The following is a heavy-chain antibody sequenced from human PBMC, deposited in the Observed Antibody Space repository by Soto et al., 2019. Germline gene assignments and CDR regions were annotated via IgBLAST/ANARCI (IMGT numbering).Heavy chain of an antibody. CDR2: MNPNSGNT. J-gene: IGHJ6*02. V-gene: IGHV1-8*01. CDR1: GYTFTSYD. D-gene: IGHD6-19*01. CDR3: ARFSSGWYPYYYGMDV. Sequence: ASVKVSCKASGYTFTSYDINWVRQATGQGLEWMGWMNPNSGNTGYAQKFQGRVTMTRNTSISTAYMELSSLRSEDTAVYYCARFSSGWYPYYYGMDVWGQGTTVTVSS.